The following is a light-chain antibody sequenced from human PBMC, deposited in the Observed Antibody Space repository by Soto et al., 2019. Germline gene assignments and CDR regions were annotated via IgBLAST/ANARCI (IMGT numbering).Light chain of an antibody. Sequence: QSALTQPASVSGSPGQSITLSCTGTSSGVGAHKFVSWFQQHPGKAPKLIMYEGSYRPSGVSNRFSGSKSGNTASLTILGLRSEDEADYYCSSRTTNTTVVFGGGTKVTVL. J-gene: IGLJ2*01. CDR2: EGS. V-gene: IGLV2-14*01. CDR3: SSRTTNTTVV. CDR1: SSGVGAHKF.